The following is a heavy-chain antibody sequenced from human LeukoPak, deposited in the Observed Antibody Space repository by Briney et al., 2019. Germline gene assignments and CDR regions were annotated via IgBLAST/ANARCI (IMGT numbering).Heavy chain of an antibody. Sequence: ASVKVSCKASGYTFTGYYMHWVRQAPGQGLEWMGWINPNSGGTNYAQRFQGRVTMTRDTSISTAYMELSRLRSDDTAVFYCARKGLPDYYYGMDVWGQGPTVTVSS. CDR2: INPNSGGT. J-gene: IGHJ6*02. CDR1: GYTFTGYY. V-gene: IGHV1-2*02. D-gene: IGHD5-18*01. CDR3: ARKGLPDYYYGMDV.